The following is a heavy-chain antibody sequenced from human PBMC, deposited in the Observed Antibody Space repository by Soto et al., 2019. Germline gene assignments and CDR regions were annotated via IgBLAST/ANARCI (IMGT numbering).Heavy chain of an antibody. CDR2: IYYSGST. V-gene: IGHV4-59*08. J-gene: IGHJ6*02. CDR1: GGSISSYY. D-gene: IGHD3-10*01. Sequence: SETLSLTCTVSGGSISSYYWSWIRQPPGKGLEWIGYIYYSGSTNYNPSLKSRVTISVDTSKNQFSLKLSSVTAADTAVYYCARQDGSGSYRPTKYYYHYGMDVWGQGTTVTVSS. CDR3: ARQDGSGSYRPTKYYYHYGMDV.